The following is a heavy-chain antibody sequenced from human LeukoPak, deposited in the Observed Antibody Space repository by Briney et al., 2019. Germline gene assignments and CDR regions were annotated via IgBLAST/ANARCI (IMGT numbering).Heavy chain of an antibody. CDR3: TRDRSRAEDD. CDR2: INQGGSDK. Sequence: PGGSLRLSCAASGFTFSGHWMSWVRQAPGKGLEWVANINQGGSDKYYVDSVKGRFTISRDNANNLLYLQMNSLRGEDTAVYYCTRDRSRAEDDWGQGTLVTVS. CDR1: GFTFSGHW. J-gene: IGHJ4*02. D-gene: IGHD1-14*01. V-gene: IGHV3-7*01.